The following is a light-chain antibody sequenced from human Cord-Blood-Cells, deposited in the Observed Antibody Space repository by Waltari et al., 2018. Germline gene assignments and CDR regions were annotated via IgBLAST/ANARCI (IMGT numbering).Light chain of an antibody. CDR1: SSVVWSHNL. CDR3: CSYAGSSTVV. J-gene: IGLJ2*01. Sequence: QPALTQTASVSGSPGTSITITWPGPSSVVWSHNLVSWYQQHPCKAAKLMISEGTRRRSGVSNPFSGAKSGTTAALTILGLQAEDEADYYCCSYAGSSTVVFGGGTKLPVL. V-gene: IGLV2-23*01. CDR2: EGT.